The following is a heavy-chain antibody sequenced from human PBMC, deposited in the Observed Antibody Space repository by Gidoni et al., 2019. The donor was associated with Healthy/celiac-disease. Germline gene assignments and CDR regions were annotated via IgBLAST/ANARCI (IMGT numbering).Heavy chain of an antibody. CDR3: SAHAVAGNFFDY. J-gene: IGHJ4*02. CDR1: GGSSSSGSHY. Sequence: QVQLQESGPGLVKPSQTLSLTRTFYGGSSSSGSHYWSWIRQPPGKGLEWIGRIYTSGSTNYNPSLKSRVTISVDTSKNQFSLKLSSVTAADTAVYYCSAHAVAGNFFDYWGQGTLVTVSS. V-gene: IGHV4-61*02. D-gene: IGHD6-19*01. CDR2: IYTSGST.